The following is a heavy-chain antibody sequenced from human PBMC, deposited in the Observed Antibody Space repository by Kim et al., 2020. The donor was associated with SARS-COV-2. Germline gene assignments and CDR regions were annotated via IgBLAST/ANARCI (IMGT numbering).Heavy chain of an antibody. Sequence: GGSLRLSCAASGFTFSSYSMNWVRQAPGKGLEWVSSISSSSYIYYADSVKGRFTISRDNAKNSLYLQMNSLRAEDTAVYYCARDHPMTRNGIDYWGQGTLVTVSS. V-gene: IGHV3-21*01. CDR3: ARDHPMTRNGIDY. J-gene: IGHJ4*02. CDR1: GFTFSSYS. D-gene: IGHD1-1*01. CDR2: ISSSSYI.